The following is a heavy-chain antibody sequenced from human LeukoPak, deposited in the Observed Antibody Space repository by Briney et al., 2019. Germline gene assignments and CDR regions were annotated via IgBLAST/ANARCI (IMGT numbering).Heavy chain of an antibody. V-gene: IGHV1-2*06. Sequence: GASVKVSCKASGYTFTGYYMHWVRQAPGQGLEWMGRINPNSGGTNYAQKFQGRVTMTRDTSISTAYMELSRLRSDDTAVYYRARADTYYYDSSGYYGPFYVYWGQGTLVTVSS. CDR3: ARADTYYYDSSGYYGPFYVY. D-gene: IGHD3-22*01. J-gene: IGHJ4*02. CDR1: GYTFTGYY. CDR2: INPNSGGT.